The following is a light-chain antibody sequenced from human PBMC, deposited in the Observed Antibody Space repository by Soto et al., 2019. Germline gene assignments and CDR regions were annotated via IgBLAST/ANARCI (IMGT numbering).Light chain of an antibody. J-gene: IGLJ2*01. CDR3: CSHPFTNTQVV. Sequence: QSVLTQPASVSGSPGQSITISCTGTSSDVGDYDFVSWYQHYPGKAPKLIIYDVYNLPSGVSLRFSGSKSGNTASLTIFGLQAEDEADYYCCSHPFTNTQVVCGAGTKLTVL. V-gene: IGLV2-14*03. CDR2: DVY. CDR1: SSDVGDYDF.